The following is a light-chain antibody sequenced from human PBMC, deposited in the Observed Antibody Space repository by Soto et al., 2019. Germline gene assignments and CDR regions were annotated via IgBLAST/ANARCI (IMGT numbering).Light chain of an antibody. CDR2: AAS. CDR1: QVINSF. V-gene: IGKV1-13*02. J-gene: IGKJ4*01. Sequence: AIQLTQSPSSLSASVGDRVTITCRASQVINSFLAWYQQKPGKAPKLLIYAASSLQTGVPSRFSGSGSATDFTLTINRLQPEDFATYYCQQTDSYPSTFGGGTKVEI. CDR3: QQTDSYPST.